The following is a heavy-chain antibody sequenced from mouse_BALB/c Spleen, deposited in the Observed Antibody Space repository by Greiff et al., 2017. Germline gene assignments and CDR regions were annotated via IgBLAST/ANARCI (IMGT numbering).Heavy chain of an antibody. V-gene: IGHV1-69*02. CDR3: ARREEY. CDR2: IDPSDSYT. CDR1: GYTFTSYW. J-gene: IGHJ3*01. Sequence: VQLQQPGAELVKPGASVKLSCKASGYTFTSYWMHWVKQRPGQGLEWIGEIDPSDSYTNYNQKFKGKATLTVDKSSSTAYMQLSSLTSEDSAVYYCARREEYWGQGTLVTVSA.